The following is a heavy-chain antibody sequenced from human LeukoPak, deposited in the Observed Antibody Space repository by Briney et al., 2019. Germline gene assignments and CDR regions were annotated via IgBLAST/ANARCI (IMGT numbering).Heavy chain of an antibody. V-gene: IGHV3-30*04. CDR1: GFTISGDA. J-gene: IGHJ3*01. Sequence: PGTSLRLSCTASGFTISGDAMHWVRQAPGKGLQWVAHISFDGSYKYYADSVKGRFTISRDNSKNTLYLQMNSLRTDDTALFYCAGETLDALDPWGPGTLVTVSS. CDR3: AGETLDALDP. CDR2: ISFDGSYK.